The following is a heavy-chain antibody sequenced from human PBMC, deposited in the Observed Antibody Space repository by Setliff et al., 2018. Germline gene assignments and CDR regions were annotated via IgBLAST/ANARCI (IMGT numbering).Heavy chain of an antibody. D-gene: IGHD2-8*01. J-gene: IGHJ4*02. V-gene: IGHV1-69*05. CDR2: IIPVFRTA. CDR1: GGTFRSVV. CDR3: SRLVRYCSKTTCQSVPGAEV. Sequence: VASVKVSCKASGGTFRSVVFNWVRQAPGQGLEWMGRIIPVFRTAKYAQKFQGRVTMTTDASTSTAYMELRGLTSDDTAVYYCSRLVRYCSKTTCQSVPGAEVWGQGTLVTVSS.